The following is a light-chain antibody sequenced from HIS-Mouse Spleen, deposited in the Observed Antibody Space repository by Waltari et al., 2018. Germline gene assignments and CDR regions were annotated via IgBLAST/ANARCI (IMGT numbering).Light chain of an antibody. CDR3: QQYGSSPWT. Sequence: EIVLTQSPGTLSLSPGERATLSCRASQSVSSSYLAWYQQKPGQAPRLLIYGASSRATGIPDRFSGSWSVTDFTLTISRLEPEDFAVYYCQQYGSSPWTFGQGTKVEIK. V-gene: IGKV3-20*01. CDR2: GAS. CDR1: QSVSSSY. J-gene: IGKJ1*01.